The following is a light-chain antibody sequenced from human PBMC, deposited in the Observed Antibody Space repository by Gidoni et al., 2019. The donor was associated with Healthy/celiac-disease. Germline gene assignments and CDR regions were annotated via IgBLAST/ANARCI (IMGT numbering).Light chain of an antibody. J-gene: IGKJ5*01. CDR3: QQYGSSSIT. CDR2: GAS. Sequence: EIVLTHSPGTLSLSPGERATLSCRASQSVSSSYLDWYQQKPGQAPRLLIYGASSRATGIPDRFSGSGSGTDFTLTISRLEPEDFAVYYCQQYGSSSITFGQGTRLEIK. V-gene: IGKV3-20*01. CDR1: QSVSSSY.